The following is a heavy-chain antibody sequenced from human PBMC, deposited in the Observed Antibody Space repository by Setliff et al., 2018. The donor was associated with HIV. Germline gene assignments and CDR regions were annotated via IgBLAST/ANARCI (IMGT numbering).Heavy chain of an antibody. D-gene: IGHD3-22*01. V-gene: IGHV1-2*06. CDR3: ARDGYYDSSGYSAFDI. CDR2: INPNNGGT. J-gene: IGHJ3*02. CDR1: GYTFTDYY. Sequence: GASVKVSCKASGYTFTDYYIHWVRQDPGQGLEWMGRINPNNGGTNYAQKFQGRVTMTRDSSISTAYMELSRLRSDDTAVYYCARDGYYDSSGYSAFDIWGQGTMVTVSS.